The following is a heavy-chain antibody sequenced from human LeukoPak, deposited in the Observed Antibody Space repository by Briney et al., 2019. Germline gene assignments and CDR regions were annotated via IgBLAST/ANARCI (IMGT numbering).Heavy chain of an antibody. J-gene: IGHJ4*02. CDR2: ISAYNGNT. V-gene: IGHV1-18*01. CDR1: GYTFTSYG. Sequence: ASVKVSCKASGYTFTSYGISWVRPAPGQGLEWMGWISAYNGNTNYAQKLQGRVTMTTDTSTSTAYMELRSLRSDDTAVYYCARVYGDDFWSGYYTEGDYFDYWGQGTLVTVSS. D-gene: IGHD3-3*01. CDR3: ARVYGDDFWSGYYTEGDYFDY.